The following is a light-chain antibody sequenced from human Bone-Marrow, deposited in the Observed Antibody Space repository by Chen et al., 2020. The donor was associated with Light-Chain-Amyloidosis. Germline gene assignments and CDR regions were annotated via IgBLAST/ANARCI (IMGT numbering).Light chain of an antibody. Sequence: SYVLTQPSSVSVAPGQTATIACGGNNIGSTSVHWYQQTPGQAPLLVVYDDSDRPSGIPERLSGSNSGNTATLAISRGEAGDEADYDCQVWDRSSDRPVVGGGTKLTVL. CDR1: NIGSTS. CDR3: QVWDRSSDRPV. J-gene: IGLJ3*02. V-gene: IGLV3-21*02. CDR2: DDS.